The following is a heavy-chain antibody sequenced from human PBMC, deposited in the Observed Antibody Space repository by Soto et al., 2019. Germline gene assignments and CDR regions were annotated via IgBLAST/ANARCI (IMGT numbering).Heavy chain of an antibody. J-gene: IGHJ5*02. Sequence: GGSLRLSCAASGFTFSSYAMHWVRQAPGKGLEWVAVISYDGSNKYYADSVKGRFTISRDNSKNTLYLQMNSLRAEDTAVYYCARSLRDCSSTSCENWFDPWGQGTLVTVSS. V-gene: IGHV3-30-3*01. CDR1: GFTFSSYA. D-gene: IGHD2-2*01. CDR2: ISYDGSNK. CDR3: ARSLRDCSSTSCENWFDP.